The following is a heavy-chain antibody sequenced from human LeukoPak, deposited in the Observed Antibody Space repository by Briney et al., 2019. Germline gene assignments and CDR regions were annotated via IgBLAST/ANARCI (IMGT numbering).Heavy chain of an antibody. Sequence: SETLSLTCTVSGGSISSGDYYWSWIRQPPGKGLEWIGYIYYSGSTYYNPSLKSRVTISVDTSKNQFSLKLSSVTAADTAVYYCARGGYCSSTSCYVGYWGQGTLVTVSS. CDR3: ARGGYCSSTSCYVGY. J-gene: IGHJ4*02. D-gene: IGHD2-2*03. CDR2: IYYSGST. CDR1: GGSISSGDYY. V-gene: IGHV4-30-4*08.